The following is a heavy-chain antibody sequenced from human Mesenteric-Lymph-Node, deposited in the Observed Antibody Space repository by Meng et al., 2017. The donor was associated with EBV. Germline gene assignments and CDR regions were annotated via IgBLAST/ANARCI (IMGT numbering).Heavy chain of an antibody. J-gene: IGHJ4*02. Sequence: QVQLVQSGAEVKKPGASVNVSWVRQAPGQRLEWMGWINPNRGDTNYAQRFQGRVTMTRDTSISTAYMELSSLRSDDTAVYFCARGPMTTVTMDDYWGQGTLVTVSS. CDR2: INPNRGDT. V-gene: IGHV1-2*02. CDR3: ARGPMTTVTMDDY. D-gene: IGHD4-17*01.